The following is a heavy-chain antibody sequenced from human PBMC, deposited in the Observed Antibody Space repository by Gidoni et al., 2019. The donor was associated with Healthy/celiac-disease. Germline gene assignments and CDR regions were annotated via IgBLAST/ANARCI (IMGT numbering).Heavy chain of an antibody. CDR3: IGVVIIADY. Sequence: EVQLLESGGGLVQPGGSLRLSCAASGLTFSSYAMSGVRKAPGKGLEWVSAISGSGGSTYYADSVKGRFTISRDNSKNTLYLQMNSLRAEDTAVYYCIGVVIIADYWGQGTLVTVSS. J-gene: IGHJ4*02. CDR2: ISGSGGST. D-gene: IGHD3-3*01. V-gene: IGHV3-23*01. CDR1: GLTFSSYA.